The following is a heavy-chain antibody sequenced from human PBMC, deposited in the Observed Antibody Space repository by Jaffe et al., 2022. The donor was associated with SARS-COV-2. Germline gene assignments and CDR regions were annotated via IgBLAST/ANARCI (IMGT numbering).Heavy chain of an antibody. CDR2: IYYSGST. J-gene: IGHJ4*02. V-gene: IGHV4-39*01. Sequence: QLQLQESGPGLVKPSETLSLTCTVSGGSISSSSYYWGWIRQPPGKGLEWIGSIYYSGSTYYNPSLKSRVTISVDTSKNQFSLKLSSVTAADTAVYYCARRDVHYDSSGYYDYWGQGTLVTVSS. CDR3: ARRDVHYDSSGYYDY. CDR1: GGSISSSSYY. D-gene: IGHD3-22*01.